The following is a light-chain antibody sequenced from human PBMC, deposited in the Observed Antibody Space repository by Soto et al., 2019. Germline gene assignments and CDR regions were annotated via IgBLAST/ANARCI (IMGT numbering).Light chain of an antibody. CDR2: AAS. Sequence: DIQMTQSPSAMSASVGDRVNITCRASQGISNYLAWFQLKPGKVPKRLMYAASTLQSGVPSRFSGSGSGTEFTLTISRLQPEDFATYYCLRHDLYPWTFGQGTKVEFK. V-gene: IGKV1-17*03. J-gene: IGKJ1*01. CDR3: LRHDLYPWT. CDR1: QGISNY.